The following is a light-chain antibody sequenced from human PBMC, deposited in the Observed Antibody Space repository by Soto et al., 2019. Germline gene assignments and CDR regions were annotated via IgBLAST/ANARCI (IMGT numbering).Light chain of an antibody. CDR3: QQYGDSLLT. V-gene: IGKV3-20*01. J-gene: IGKJ4*01. CDR2: GAS. CDR1: QAVTSKF. Sequence: EIVLTQSPGTLSLSPGDEATLSCKASQAVTSKFLAWYQQKPGQPPRLLILGASTRATGIADRFGGSGSGTDFTLTISRLEPEDFAVYCCQQYGDSLLTFGGGTKVDIK.